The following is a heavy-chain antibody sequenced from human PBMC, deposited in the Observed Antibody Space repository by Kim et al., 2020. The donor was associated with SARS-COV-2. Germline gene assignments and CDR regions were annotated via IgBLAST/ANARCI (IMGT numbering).Heavy chain of an antibody. D-gene: IGHD3-10*01. Sequence: GGSLRLSCAASGFTFDDYAMHWVRQAPGKGLEWVSGISWNSGTIGYADSVKGRFTIPRDNAKNSLYLQMNSLRTEDTALYYCAKSKITMFQGVLYGMDV. CDR1: GFTFDDYA. V-gene: IGHV3-9*01. J-gene: IGHJ6*01. CDR2: ISWNSGTI. CDR3: AKSKITMFQGVLYGMDV.